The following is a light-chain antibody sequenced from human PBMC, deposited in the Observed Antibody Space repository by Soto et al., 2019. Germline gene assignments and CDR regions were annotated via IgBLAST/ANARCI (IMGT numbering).Light chain of an antibody. CDR3: QQYNNWPTWT. CDR1: QSVSSD. V-gene: IGKV3-15*01. CDR2: GAS. Sequence: EIVCLKSPGPLSLSPGVRGTLYCRASQSVSSDLAWYQQKPCRAHRLIVYGASTRANGIPARFSGSGSGTEFTLTISSLQSEDLAVYYGQQYNNWPTWTFGPWT. J-gene: IGKJ1*01.